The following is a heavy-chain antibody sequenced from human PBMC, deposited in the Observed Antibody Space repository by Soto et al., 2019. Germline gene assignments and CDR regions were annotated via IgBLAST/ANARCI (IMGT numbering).Heavy chain of an antibody. CDR3: VRSRVFASVAGMSTYHYYYGMDV. J-gene: IGHJ6*02. CDR1: GDSVSSDSAA. V-gene: IGHV6-1*01. Sequence: QVQLQQSGPGLVKPSQTLSLTCAISGDSVSSDSAAWNWIRQSPSRGLEWLGRTYYRSKWYNEYAVSVNGRITINPDSSKNHFSLQLNYVTPEDTAVYYCVRSRVFASVAGMSTYHYYYGMDVWGQGTTVTVSS. D-gene: IGHD6-19*01. CDR2: TYYRSKWYN.